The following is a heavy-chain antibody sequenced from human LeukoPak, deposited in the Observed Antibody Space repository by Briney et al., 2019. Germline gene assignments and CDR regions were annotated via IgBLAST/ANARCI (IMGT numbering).Heavy chain of an antibody. V-gene: IGHV3-7*01. D-gene: IGHD6-13*01. CDR3: ARKYSSSWSAFDI. J-gene: IGHJ3*02. CDR2: IRQDGSEK. CDR1: GFTFSTYW. Sequence: GGSLRLSCAASGFTFSTYWVTWVRQAPGKGLEWMANIRQDGSEKYYVDSVKGRFTISRDNSKNSLYLQMNSLRADDTAVYYCARKYSSSWSAFDIWGQGTMVTVSS.